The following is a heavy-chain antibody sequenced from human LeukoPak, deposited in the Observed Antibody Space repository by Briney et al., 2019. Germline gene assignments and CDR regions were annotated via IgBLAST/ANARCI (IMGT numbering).Heavy chain of an antibody. CDR1: GFTFSSYG. D-gene: IGHD1-26*01. J-gene: IGHJ4*02. CDR3: ARGGGSYSIDY. CDR2: ISYDGSDK. V-gene: IGHV3-30*19. Sequence: GGSLRLSCAASGFTFSSYGMHWVRQAPGKGLEWVAVISYDGSDKYYADSVKGRFTISRDNSKDTLYLQMNSLRAEDTAVYYCARGGGSYSIDYWGQGTLVTVSS.